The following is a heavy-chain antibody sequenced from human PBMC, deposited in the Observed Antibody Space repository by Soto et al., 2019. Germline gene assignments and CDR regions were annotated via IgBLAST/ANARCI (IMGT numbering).Heavy chain of an antibody. CDR1: GGTFSSYT. Sequence: ASVKVSCKASGGTFSSYTISWVRQAPGQGLEWMGRIIPILGIANYAQKFQGRVTITADKSTSTAYMELSSLRSEDTAVYYCARYDWNDSHAFDIWGQGTMVTVSS. V-gene: IGHV1-69*02. CDR3: ARYDWNDSHAFDI. J-gene: IGHJ3*02. CDR2: IIPILGIA. D-gene: IGHD1-20*01.